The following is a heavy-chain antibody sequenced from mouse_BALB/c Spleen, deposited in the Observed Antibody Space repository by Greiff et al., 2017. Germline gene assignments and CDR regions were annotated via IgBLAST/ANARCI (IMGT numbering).Heavy chain of an antibody. V-gene: IGHV3-2*02. CDR3: ASELGQRAMDY. Sequence: EVKLMESGPGLVKPSQSLSLTCTVTGYSITSDYAWNWIRQFPGNKLEWMGYISYSGSTSYNPSLKSRISITRDTSKNQFFLQLNSVTTEDTATYYCASELGQRAMDYWGQGTSVTVSS. CDR1: GYSITSDYA. J-gene: IGHJ4*01. CDR2: ISYSGST. D-gene: IGHD4-1*01.